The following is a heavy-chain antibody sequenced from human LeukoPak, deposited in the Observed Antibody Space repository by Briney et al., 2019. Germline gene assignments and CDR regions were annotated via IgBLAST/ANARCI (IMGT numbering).Heavy chain of an antibody. Sequence: SVKVSCKASGGTFSSYAISWVRQAPGQGLEWMGRIIPILGIANYAQKLQGRVTMTTDTSTSTAYMELRSLRSDDTAVYYCARNQHITMVRGVIITEVLPFDYWGQGTLVTVSS. CDR2: IIPILGIA. J-gene: IGHJ4*02. V-gene: IGHV1-69*04. D-gene: IGHD3-10*01. CDR1: GGTFSSYA. CDR3: ARNQHITMVRGVIITEVLPFDY.